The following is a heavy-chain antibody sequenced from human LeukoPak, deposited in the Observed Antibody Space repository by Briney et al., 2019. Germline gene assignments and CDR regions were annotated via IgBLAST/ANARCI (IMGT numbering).Heavy chain of an antibody. CDR2: INPDGTTT. V-gene: IGHV3-74*01. CDR3: AKERAAAGPFDY. D-gene: IGHD6-13*01. J-gene: IGHJ4*02. Sequence: PGGSLRLSCAASGFTFSTYWMHWVRQAPGKGLVWVSRINPDGTTTSYTDSVKGRFTISRDNAKDTVYLQMNSLRAEDTAVYYCAKERAAAGPFDYWGQGTLVTVSS. CDR1: GFTFSTYW.